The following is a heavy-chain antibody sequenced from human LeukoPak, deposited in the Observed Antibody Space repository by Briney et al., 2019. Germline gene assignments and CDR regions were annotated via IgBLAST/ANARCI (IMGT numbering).Heavy chain of an antibody. CDR1: GFTFSSYG. J-gene: IGHJ4*02. D-gene: IGHD4-23*01. V-gene: IGHV3-30*02. CDR2: IRYYGSNK. CDR3: AKDQPGHGGNSGYYFDY. Sequence: GGSLRLSCAASGFTFSSYGMHWVRQAPGKGLEWVAFIRYYGSNKHYADSVKGRFTISRDNSKNTLYLQMNSLRAEDTAVYYCAKDQPGHGGNSGYYFDYWGQGTLVTVSS.